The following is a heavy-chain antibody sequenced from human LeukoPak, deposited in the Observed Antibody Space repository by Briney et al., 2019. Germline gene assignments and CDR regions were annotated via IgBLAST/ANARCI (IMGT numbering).Heavy chain of an antibody. J-gene: IGHJ4*02. CDR2: IIPIFSTA. CDR3: ARWTIVATTYYFDY. V-gene: IGHV1-69*05. D-gene: IGHD5-12*01. CDR1: GGTFSSYA. Sequence: SVKVSCKASGGTFSSYAISWVRQAPGQGLEWMGGIIPIFSTANYAQKFQGRATITTDESTSTAYMELSSLRSEDTAVYYCARWTIVATTYYFDYWGQGTLVTVSS.